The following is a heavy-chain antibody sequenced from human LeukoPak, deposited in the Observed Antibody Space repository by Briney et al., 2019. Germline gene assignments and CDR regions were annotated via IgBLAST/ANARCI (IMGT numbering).Heavy chain of an antibody. Sequence: PGGSLRLSCAASGFTFSDYYMSWIRQAPGKGLEWVSYISSSGSTIYYADSVKGRFTISRDNSKNTLYLQMNSLRAEDTAVYYCAKITTETVWRYFDYWGQGTLVTVSS. D-gene: IGHD4-17*01. CDR3: AKITTETVWRYFDY. CDR1: GFTFSDYY. CDR2: ISSSGSTI. V-gene: IGHV3-11*01. J-gene: IGHJ4*02.